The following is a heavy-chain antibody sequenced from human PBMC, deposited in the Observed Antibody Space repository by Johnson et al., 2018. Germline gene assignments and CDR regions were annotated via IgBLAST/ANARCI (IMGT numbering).Heavy chain of an antibody. J-gene: IGHJ6*02. V-gene: IGHV4-59*01. D-gene: IGHD4-17*01. CDR1: GGSISSFY. CDR3: ARGPTVNHYYYGMDF. CDR2: IYYSGST. Sequence: QVQLQESGPGLVKPSETLSLTCTVSGGSISSFYWSWIRQPPGKGLEWIGDIYYSGSTNYIPSLKSRATMSVDPSKKQVSLKLSSVTAADTAVYYCARGPTVNHYYYGMDFWGQGTTVTVSS.